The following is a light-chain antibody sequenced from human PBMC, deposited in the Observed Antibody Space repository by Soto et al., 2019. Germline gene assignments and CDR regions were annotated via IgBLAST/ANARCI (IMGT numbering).Light chain of an antibody. CDR1: QSVSSN. J-gene: IGKJ1*01. Sequence: SPATVCRAGGESASLSSRASQSVSSNLAWYQQKPGQAPRLLIYDASTRTTGGPARFSGSGSGTEFTLTISSLQSEDFAVYYCRQYTNWPPTFGQGTKVDIK. CDR2: DAS. V-gene: IGKV3-15*01. CDR3: RQYTNWPPT.